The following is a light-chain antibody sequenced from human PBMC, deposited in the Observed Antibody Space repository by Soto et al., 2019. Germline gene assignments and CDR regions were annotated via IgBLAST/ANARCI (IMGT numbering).Light chain of an antibody. V-gene: IGKV1-8*01. Sequence: PVPDPPEDRVTITCRASQGISSYLAWYQQKPGKAPKLLIYAASTLQGGVPARCSGSGSGTDFTLTIFVFPSEERHTSFRQVFG. CDR1: QGISSY. CDR2: AAS. CDR3: QV. J-gene: IGKJ3*01.